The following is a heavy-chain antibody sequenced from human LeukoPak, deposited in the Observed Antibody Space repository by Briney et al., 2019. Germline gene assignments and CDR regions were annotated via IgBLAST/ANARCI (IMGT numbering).Heavy chain of an antibody. CDR1: GFTFSDFA. D-gene: IGHD5-18*01. CDR2: ISHDGYNS. V-gene: IGHV3-30-3*01. J-gene: IGHJ4*02. CDR3: AKDMGYTFGHAFDY. Sequence: PGRSLRLSCAASGFTFSDFAVHWVRQSPGKGLEWVAAISHDGYNSYYADSLKGRFTISRDNSKNTLYLQMNSLRTEDTAMYYCAKDMGYTFGHAFDYWGQGTLVTVSS.